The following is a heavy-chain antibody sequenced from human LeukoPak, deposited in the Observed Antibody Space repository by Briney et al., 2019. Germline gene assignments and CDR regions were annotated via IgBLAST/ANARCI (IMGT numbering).Heavy chain of an antibody. CDR3: AKLYGSGSYYLPFDY. J-gene: IGHJ4*02. CDR1: GFTFSSYG. Sequence: GGTLRLSCAASGFTFSSYGMSWVRQAPGKGLEWVSAISGSGGSTYYADSVKGRFTISRDNSKNTLYLQMNSLRAEDTAVYYCAKLYGSGSYYLPFDYWGQGTLVTVSS. D-gene: IGHD3-10*01. V-gene: IGHV3-23*01. CDR2: ISGSGGST.